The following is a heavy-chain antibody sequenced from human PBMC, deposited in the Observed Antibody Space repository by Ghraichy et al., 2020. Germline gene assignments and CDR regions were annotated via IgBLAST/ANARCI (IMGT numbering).Heavy chain of an antibody. V-gene: IGHV3-66*01. CDR1: GLAVSNSY. D-gene: IGHD6-19*01. CDR2: IYSGGST. Sequence: GGSLRLSCAVSGLAVSNSYMGWVRQAPGKGLEWVSFIYSGGSTYYAVSVKGRFTISRDNSKNTLDLQMNSLRAEDTAVYYCARVQWLALHGMGVWGQGTTVTVSS. J-gene: IGHJ6*02. CDR3: ARVQWLALHGMGV.